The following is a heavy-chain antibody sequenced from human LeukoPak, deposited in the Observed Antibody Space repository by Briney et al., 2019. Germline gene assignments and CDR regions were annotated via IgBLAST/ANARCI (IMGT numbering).Heavy chain of an antibody. Sequence: SETLSLTCTVSGGSISSGDYYWSWIRQPPGKGLEWIGYIYYSGSTYYNPSLKSRVTISVDTSKNQFSLKLSSVTAADTAVYYCARAYYDSSGYYRRGAAFDIWGQGTMVTVSS. V-gene: IGHV4-30-4*01. CDR3: ARAYYDSSGYYRRGAAFDI. CDR2: IYYSGST. CDR1: GGSISSGDYY. J-gene: IGHJ3*02. D-gene: IGHD3-22*01.